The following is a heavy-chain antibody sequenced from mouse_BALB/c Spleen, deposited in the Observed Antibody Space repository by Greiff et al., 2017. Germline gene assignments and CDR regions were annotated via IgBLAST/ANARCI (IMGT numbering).Heavy chain of an antibody. J-gene: IGHJ4*01. Sequence: QVQLQQSGAELMKPGASVKISCTATGYTFSSYWIEWVKQRPGHGLEWIGAILPGSGSTNYTENFKGQVTFTADTSSNTAYMQIRSLTSDDSAVYYCQDYYGRDAMDYWGQGTSVTVSS. V-gene: IGHV1-9*01. CDR1: GYTFSSYW. CDR2: ILPGSGST. CDR3: QDYYGRDAMDY. D-gene: IGHD1-1*01.